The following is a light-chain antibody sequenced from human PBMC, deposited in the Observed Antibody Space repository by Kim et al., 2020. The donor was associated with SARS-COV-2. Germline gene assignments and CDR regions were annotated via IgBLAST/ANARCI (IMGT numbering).Light chain of an antibody. CDR2: GAS. Sequence: EIVLTQSPGTLSLSPGERATLSCRASQSVNNNYLAWYQQKPGQAPRLLIYGASNRATGIPDKFSGSGSGTDFTLTISRLEPEDFAVYYCQQYGSSPYTFGQGTTLEI. CDR1: QSVNNNY. CDR3: QQYGSSPYT. V-gene: IGKV3-20*01. J-gene: IGKJ2*01.